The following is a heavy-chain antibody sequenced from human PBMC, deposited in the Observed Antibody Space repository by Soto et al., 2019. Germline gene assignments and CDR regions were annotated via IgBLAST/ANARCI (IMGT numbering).Heavy chain of an antibody. CDR1: GFTFSSYS. CDR3: ARDQAYTMVRGVIPGMDV. D-gene: IGHD3-10*01. J-gene: IGHJ6*02. Sequence: PGGSLRLSCAASGFTFSSYSMNWVRQAPGKGLEWVSSISSSSSYIYYADSVKGRFTISRDNAKNSLYLQMNSLRAEDTAVYYCARDQAYTMVRGVIPGMDVWGQGTTVTVSS. CDR2: ISSSSSYI. V-gene: IGHV3-21*01.